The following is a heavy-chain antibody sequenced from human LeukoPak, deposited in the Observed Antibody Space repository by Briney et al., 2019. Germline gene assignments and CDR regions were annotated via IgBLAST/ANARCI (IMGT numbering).Heavy chain of an antibody. CDR3: AREDTAMVRGFDY. Sequence: SETLSLTCTVSGGSISSYYWSWIRQPPGKGLEWIGEIYHSGSTNYNPSLKSRVTISVDKSKNQFSLKLSSVTAADTAVYYCAREDTAMVRGFDYWGQGTLVTVSS. CDR1: GGSISSYY. D-gene: IGHD5-18*01. CDR2: IYHSGST. V-gene: IGHV4-59*12. J-gene: IGHJ4*02.